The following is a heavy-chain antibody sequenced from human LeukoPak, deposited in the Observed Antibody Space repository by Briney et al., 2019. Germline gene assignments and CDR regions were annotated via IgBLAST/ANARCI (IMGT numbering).Heavy chain of an antibody. CDR3: ARAGLTIFGVVSYGFDP. CDR2: IYYSGST. V-gene: IGHV4-30-2*05. Sequence: YPSETLSLTCAVSGGSISSGGYSWSWIRQPPGKGLEWIGYIYYSGSTNYNPSLKSRVTISVDTSKNQFSLKLSSVTAADTAVYYCARAGLTIFGVVSYGFDPWGQGTLVTVSS. D-gene: IGHD3-3*01. CDR1: GGSISSGGYS. J-gene: IGHJ5*02.